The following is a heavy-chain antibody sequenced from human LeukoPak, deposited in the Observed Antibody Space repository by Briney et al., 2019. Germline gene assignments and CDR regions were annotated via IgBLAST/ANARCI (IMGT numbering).Heavy chain of an antibody. D-gene: IGHD6-19*01. J-gene: IGHJ3*02. Sequence: GGSLRLSCAASGFTFSSYAMSWVRQAPGKGLEWVSAISGSGGSTYYANSVKGRFTISRDNSKNTLYLQMNSLRAEDTAVYYCAKTYSSGWYGLLDAFDIWGQGTMVTVSS. CDR3: AKTYSSGWYGLLDAFDI. CDR1: GFTFSSYA. V-gene: IGHV3-23*01. CDR2: ISGSGGST.